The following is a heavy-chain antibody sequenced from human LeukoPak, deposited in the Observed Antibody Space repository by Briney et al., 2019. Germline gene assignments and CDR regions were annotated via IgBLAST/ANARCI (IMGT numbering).Heavy chain of an antibody. CDR2: IYASGST. J-gene: IGHJ4*02. D-gene: IGHD2/OR15-2a*01. CDR1: GGSISNYY. V-gene: IGHV4-4*07. CDR3: ARDFYGDDGHHPFDY. Sequence: SETLSLTCSVSGGSISNYYWNWIRQPAGKGLEWIGRIYASGSTNYNPSLKSRVTISMDKSKNHFSLNLKSVTAADAGFYYCARDFYGDDGHHPFDYWGQGIQVTVSS.